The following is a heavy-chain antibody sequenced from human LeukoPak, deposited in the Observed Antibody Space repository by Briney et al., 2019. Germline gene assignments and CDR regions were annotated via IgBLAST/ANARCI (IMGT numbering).Heavy chain of an antibody. CDR2: ISGSGGGT. Sequence: QTGGSLRLSCAASGFTFSSYVMSWVRQAPGGGVEWVSAISGSGGGTYYADSVKGRFTISRDNSKNTLYLQMNSLRAEDTAVYYCARDPARLLWFGELSYGMDVWGQGTTVTVSS. CDR3: ARDPARLLWFGELSYGMDV. J-gene: IGHJ6*02. V-gene: IGHV3-23*01. D-gene: IGHD3-10*01. CDR1: GFTFSSYV.